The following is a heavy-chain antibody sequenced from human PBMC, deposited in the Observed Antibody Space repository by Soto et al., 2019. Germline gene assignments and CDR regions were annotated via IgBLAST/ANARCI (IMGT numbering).Heavy chain of an antibody. CDR1: GGSISNFY. D-gene: IGHD4-17*01. J-gene: IGHJ4*02. V-gene: IGHV4-59*01. Sequence: SETLSLTCTVSGGSISNFYWSWIRQPPGKGLEWIGYISYSGNANYNPSLKSRVSISVDTSKNQLPLNLTSVTAADTAVSYCARAPTDLSRCYFASWGQGTPVPVSS. CDR3: ARAPTDLSRCYFAS. CDR2: ISYSGNA.